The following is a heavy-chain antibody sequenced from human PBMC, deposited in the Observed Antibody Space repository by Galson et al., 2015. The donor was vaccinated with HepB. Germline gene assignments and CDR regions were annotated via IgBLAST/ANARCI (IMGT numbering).Heavy chain of an antibody. V-gene: IGHV1-8*01. J-gene: IGHJ6*03. CDR1: GYTFTSYD. CDR2: MNPNSGNT. D-gene: IGHD3-10*01. CDR3: ARAGFGELLLYYYYYYMDV. Sequence: SVKVSSKASGYTFTSYDINWVRQATGQGLEWMGWMNPNSGNTGYAQKFQGRVTMTRNTSISTAYMELSSLRSEDTAVYYCARAGFGELLLYYYYYYMDVWGKGTTVTVSS.